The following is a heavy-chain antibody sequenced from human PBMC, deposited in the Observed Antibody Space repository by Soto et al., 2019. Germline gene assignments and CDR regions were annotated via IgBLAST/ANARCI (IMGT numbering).Heavy chain of an antibody. CDR2: IRSKANSYAT. CDR1: GFTFSGSA. CDR3: TAYGSGRPLVN. Sequence: EVQLVESGGGLVQPGGSLKLSCAASGFTFSGSAMHWVRQASGKGLEWVGRIRSKANSYATAYAASVKGRFTISRDDSKNTAYLQMNSIKTEDTAVYYCTAYGSGRPLVNWGQGTMVTVSS. J-gene: IGHJ4*02. D-gene: IGHD3-10*01. V-gene: IGHV3-73*02.